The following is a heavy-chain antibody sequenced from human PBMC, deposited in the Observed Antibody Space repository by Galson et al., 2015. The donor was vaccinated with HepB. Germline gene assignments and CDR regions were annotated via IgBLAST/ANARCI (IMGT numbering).Heavy chain of an antibody. Sequence: SLRLSCAASGFTFSSYSMNWVRQAPGKGLEWVSSISSSSSYIYYADSVKGRFTISRDNSGKTLYLQMNSLRSDDTAIYYCAYGSGSYFLDNWGQGTLVTVSS. CDR1: GFTFSSYS. V-gene: IGHV3-21*01. CDR3: AYGSGSYFLDN. CDR2: ISSSSSYI. D-gene: IGHD3-10*01. J-gene: IGHJ4*02.